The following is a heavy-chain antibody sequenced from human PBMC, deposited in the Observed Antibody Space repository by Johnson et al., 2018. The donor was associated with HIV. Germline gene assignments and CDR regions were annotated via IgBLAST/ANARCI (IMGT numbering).Heavy chain of an antibody. CDR1: GFTFDDYA. V-gene: IGHV3-9*01. J-gene: IGHJ3*02. Sequence: VQLVESGGGLVQPGRSLRLSCAASGFTFDDYAMHWVRQAPGKGLEWVSGISWNSGSTGYADSVKGRFTNSRDNAKNSLYLQMNSLRAEDTALYYCARVVVVIAIGGTDAFDIWGQGTMVTVSS. D-gene: IGHD2-21*01. CDR3: ARVVVVIAIGGTDAFDI. CDR2: ISWNSGST.